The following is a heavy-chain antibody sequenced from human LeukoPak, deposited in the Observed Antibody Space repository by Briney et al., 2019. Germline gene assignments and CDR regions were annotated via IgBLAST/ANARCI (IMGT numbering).Heavy chain of an antibody. CDR3: TTGITMVRGVIHLIDY. V-gene: IGHV3-15*01. D-gene: IGHD3-10*01. CDR2: IKSKTDGGTT. Sequence: RGSLRLSCAASGFXFSNAWISWVRQAPGKGLEWVGRIKSKTDGGTTDYAAPVKGRFTISRDDSKNTLYLQMNSLKTEDTAVYYCTTGITMVRGVIHLIDYWGQGTLVTVSS. CDR1: GFXFSNAW. J-gene: IGHJ4*02.